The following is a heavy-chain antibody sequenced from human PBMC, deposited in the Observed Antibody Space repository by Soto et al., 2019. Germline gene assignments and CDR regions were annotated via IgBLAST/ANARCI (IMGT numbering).Heavy chain of an antibody. D-gene: IGHD3-3*01. J-gene: IGHJ5*02. V-gene: IGHV3-64*01. Sequence: PGGSLRLSCAASGFTFSSYAMHWVRQAPGKGLEYVSAISSNGGSTHYANSVKGRFTISRDNSKNTLYLQMGSLRAEDMAVYYCARDLHTTIFGVVISVGLDPWGQGTLVTVSS. CDR3: ARDLHTTIFGVVISVGLDP. CDR2: ISSNGGST. CDR1: GFTFSSYA.